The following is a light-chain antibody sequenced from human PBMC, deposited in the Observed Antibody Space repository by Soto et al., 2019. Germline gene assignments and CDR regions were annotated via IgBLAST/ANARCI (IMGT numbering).Light chain of an antibody. CDR2: AAS. V-gene: IGKV1-39*01. CDR1: QSITSY. J-gene: IGKJ2*01. CDR3: QQSHGFPFT. Sequence: DIQMTQSPSSLSASVGDRVTITCRASQSITSYLNWYQQKPGKAPKLLIYAASILQSGVPSRFSGSGSGTDFTLTISSLQPEDVATFYCQQSHGFPFTFGQGTKRETK.